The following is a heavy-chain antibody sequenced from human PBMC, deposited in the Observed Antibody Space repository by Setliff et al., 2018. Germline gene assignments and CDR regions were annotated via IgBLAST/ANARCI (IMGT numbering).Heavy chain of an antibody. V-gene: IGHV1-69*06. J-gene: IGHJ6*03. CDR1: GGIFNSFS. Sequence: EASVKVSCKASGGIFNSFSITWVRQAPGQGLEWMGRIVPLFETTNYVEKFQGRVTITADKSTSTAYMELSRLTSEDTAVYYCALEYSNSSPTVYYYMDVWGQGTMVTVSS. CDR2: IVPLFETT. D-gene: IGHD6-6*01. CDR3: ALEYSNSSPTVYYYMDV.